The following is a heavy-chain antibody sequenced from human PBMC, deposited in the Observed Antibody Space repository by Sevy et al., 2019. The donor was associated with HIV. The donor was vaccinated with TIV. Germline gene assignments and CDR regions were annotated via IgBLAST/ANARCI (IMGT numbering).Heavy chain of an antibody. CDR3: AKDAYYDTTHFDY. CDR1: GISISNYA. D-gene: IGHD3-22*01. J-gene: IGHJ4*02. CDR2: ISGSGGST. Sequence: LSLTCAASGISISNYAMSWVRQAPGKGLEWVSGISGSGGSTYYADSVKGRFTISRDNSKNTLYLQMNSLRAEDTAVCYCAKDAYYDTTHFDYWGQGTLVTVSS. V-gene: IGHV3-23*01.